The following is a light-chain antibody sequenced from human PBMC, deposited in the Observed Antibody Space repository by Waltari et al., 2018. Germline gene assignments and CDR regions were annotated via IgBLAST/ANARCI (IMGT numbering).Light chain of an antibody. CDR1: QSLLHGNGYNY. CDR2: LAS. Sequence: DTIMTQSPVSLTVTPGESASISCRSSQSLLHGNGYNYVGWYLQKPGRAPQLLFYLASNRASGVPDRFSASGSGTDFKLKISRVEAEDVGVYYCMQALQPPLTFGGGTKVELK. J-gene: IGKJ4*01. V-gene: IGKV2-28*01. CDR3: MQALQPPLT.